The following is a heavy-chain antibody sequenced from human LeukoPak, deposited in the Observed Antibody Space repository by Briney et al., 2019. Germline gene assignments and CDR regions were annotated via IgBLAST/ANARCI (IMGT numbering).Heavy chain of an antibody. D-gene: IGHD3-3*01. V-gene: IGHV1-18*01. CDR1: GYTFTSYG. CDR3: ARAPAEEGDFWSGYYPIYMDV. Sequence: GAAVKVSCKPSGYTFTSYGISWVRQAPGQGLEWMGWICAYNGNTNYAQKLQGRVTMPTDTTTSKAYMELGSLRSDDTAVYYCARAPAEEGDFWSGYYPIYMDVWGKGTTVTVSS. CDR2: ICAYNGNT. J-gene: IGHJ6*03.